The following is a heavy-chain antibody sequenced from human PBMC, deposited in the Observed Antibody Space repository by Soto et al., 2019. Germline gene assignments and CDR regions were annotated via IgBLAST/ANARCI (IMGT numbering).Heavy chain of an antibody. Sequence: GGSLRLSCAASGFTFTTYAIHWVRQAPGKGLEWVAVISNDGRGKYYADSVKGRFTISRDNSKNTLYLQMNSLRSDDTAVYYCARDQCFGGGNSCYYFDFWGQGSLVTISS. CDR1: GFTFTTYA. CDR3: ARDQCFGGGNSCYYFDF. J-gene: IGHJ4*02. V-gene: IGHV3-30*04. CDR2: ISNDGRGK. D-gene: IGHD2-2*01.